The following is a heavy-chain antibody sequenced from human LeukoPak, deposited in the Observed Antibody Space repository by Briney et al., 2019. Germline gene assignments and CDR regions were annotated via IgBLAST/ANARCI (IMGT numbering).Heavy chain of an antibody. D-gene: IGHD6-19*01. J-gene: IGHJ4*02. CDR1: GYTFTNYY. CDR3: ARPGIAVAGTLLFDY. Sequence: ASVKVSCKASGYTFTNYYIHWVRQAPGQGLEWMGMIIPSDGFTTYAQKFQGRLTMTRDMSTSTVYMELSSLRSDDTAVYYCARPGIAVAGTLLFDYWGQGTLVTVSS. CDR2: IIPSDGFT. V-gene: IGHV1-46*01.